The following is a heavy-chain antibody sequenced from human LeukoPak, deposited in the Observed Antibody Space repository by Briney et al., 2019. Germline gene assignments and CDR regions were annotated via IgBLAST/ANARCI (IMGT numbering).Heavy chain of an antibody. CDR2: IYSGGST. CDR1: GVTVGNNY. CDR3: ARDPPAVAANTYG. J-gene: IGHJ4*02. D-gene: IGHD6-6*01. V-gene: IGHV3-66*01. Sequence: GGSLRLSCAASGVTVGNNYMNWVRQAPGKGLEWVSLIYSGGSTHYADSVKGRFTISRDNSKNTLYLQMNSLRVDDTAVYYCARDPPAVAANTYGWGQGTLVTVSS.